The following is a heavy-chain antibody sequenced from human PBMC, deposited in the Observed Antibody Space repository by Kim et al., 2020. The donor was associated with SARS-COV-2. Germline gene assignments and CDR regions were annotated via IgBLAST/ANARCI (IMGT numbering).Heavy chain of an antibody. V-gene: IGHV3-7*03. CDR1: GFSFSSYW. D-gene: IGHD3-10*01. CDR3: ARDPGARENWFDP. Sequence: GGSLRLSCAASGFSFSSYWMSWVRQAPGKGLEWVANIKQDGSEKYYVDSVKGRFTISRDDAKNSLYLQMNSLRAEDTAVYYCARDPGARENWFDPWGQGTLVTVSS. CDR2: IKQDGSEK. J-gene: IGHJ5*02.